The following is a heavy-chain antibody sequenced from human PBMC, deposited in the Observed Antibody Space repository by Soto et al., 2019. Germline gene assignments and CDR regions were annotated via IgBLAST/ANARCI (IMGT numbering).Heavy chain of an antibody. CDR1: GFTFSSYW. V-gene: IGHV3-7*01. CDR3: ARDYSSRYGCFDY. D-gene: IGHD1-1*01. Sequence: GGSLRLSCAASGFTFSSYWMSWVRQAPGKGLEWVANIKQDGSEKYYVDSVKGRFTISRDNAKNSLYLQMNSLRAEDTAVYYCARDYSSRYGCFDYWGQGTLVTVSS. J-gene: IGHJ4*02. CDR2: IKQDGSEK.